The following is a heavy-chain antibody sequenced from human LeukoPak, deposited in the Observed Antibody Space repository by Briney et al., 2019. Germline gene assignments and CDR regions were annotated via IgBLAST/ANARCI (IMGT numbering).Heavy chain of an antibody. CDR2: IKQDGSEK. D-gene: IGHD6-19*01. V-gene: IGHV3-7*01. J-gene: IGHJ4*02. Sequence: GGSLRLSCAASGFTFSSYWMSWVRQAPGKGLEWVANIKQDGSEKYYVDSVEGRFTISRDNAKNSLYLQMNSPRAEDTAVYYCAREVEQWLVPTCDYWGQGTLVTVSS. CDR1: GFTFSSYW. CDR3: AREVEQWLVPTCDY.